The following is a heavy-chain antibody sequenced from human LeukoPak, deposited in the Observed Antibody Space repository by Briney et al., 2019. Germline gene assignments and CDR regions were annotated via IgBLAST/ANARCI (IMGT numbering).Heavy chain of an antibody. CDR3: ARLTYYYGSD. D-gene: IGHD3-10*01. V-gene: IGHV4-39*01. CDR1: GGSISSSSYY. Sequence: SETLSLTCTVSGGSISSSSYYWGWIRQPPGKGLEWIGSIYYSGSTYYNPSLKSRVTIPVDTSKNQFSLKLSSVTAADTAVYYCARLTYYYGSDWGQGTLVTVSS. J-gene: IGHJ4*02. CDR2: IYYSGST.